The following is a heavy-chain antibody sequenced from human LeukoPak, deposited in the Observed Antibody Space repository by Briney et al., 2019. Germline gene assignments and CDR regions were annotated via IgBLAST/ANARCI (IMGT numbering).Heavy chain of an antibody. J-gene: IGHJ4*02. CDR1: GFTFSGCW. Sequence: GGSLRLSCAASGFTFSGCWMTWVRQAPGKGLEWVANIKEDGSRKNYVDSVKGRFTIFRDNAKNSLYLQMNSLRAEDTAVYYCATPLDYYDSSGYHQGGDWGQGTLVTVSS. CDR2: IKEDGSRK. CDR3: ATPLDYYDSSGYHQGGD. D-gene: IGHD3-22*01. V-gene: IGHV3-7*03.